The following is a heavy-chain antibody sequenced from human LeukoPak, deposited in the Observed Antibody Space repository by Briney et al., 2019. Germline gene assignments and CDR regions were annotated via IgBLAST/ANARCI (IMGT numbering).Heavy chain of an antibody. CDR1: GYTFTSYY. V-gene: IGHV1-46*01. D-gene: IGHD1-26*01. CDR3: ARRELAGSTAYFDY. Sequence: ASVKVSCKASGYTFTSYYIHWVRQAPGQGLEWMGIINPSGGSTNYAQDFQGRVTMTRDTSTSTVYMELSSLGSEDTAVYYCARRELAGSTAYFDYWGRGTLVTVSS. J-gene: IGHJ4*02. CDR2: INPSGGST.